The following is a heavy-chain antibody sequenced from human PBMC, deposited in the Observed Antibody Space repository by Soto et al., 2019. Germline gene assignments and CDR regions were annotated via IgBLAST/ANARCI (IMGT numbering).Heavy chain of an antibody. CDR2: ISYDGSNK. V-gene: IGHV3-30*18. Sequence: GGSLRLSCAASGFTFSSYGMHWVRQAPGKGLEWVAVISYDGSNKYYADSVKGRFTISRDNSKNTLYLQMNSLRAEDTAVYYCAKDFITMVRGVNIGFDYWGQGTLVTVSS. D-gene: IGHD3-10*01. CDR1: GFTFSSYG. J-gene: IGHJ4*02. CDR3: AKDFITMVRGVNIGFDY.